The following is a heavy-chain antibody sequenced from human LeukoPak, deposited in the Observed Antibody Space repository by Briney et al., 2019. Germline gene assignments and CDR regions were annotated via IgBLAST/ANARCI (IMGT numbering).Heavy chain of an antibody. CDR1: GFTFSSYA. Sequence: GGSLRLSCAASGFTFSSYAMHWVRQAPGKGLEWVAVISYDGSNKYYADSVKGRFTISRDNSKNTLYLQMNSLRAEDTAVYYCARAGSYGGNRYYFDYWGQGTLVTVSS. CDR3: ARAGSYGGNRYYFDY. D-gene: IGHD4-17*01. J-gene: IGHJ4*02. V-gene: IGHV3-30-3*01. CDR2: ISYDGSNK.